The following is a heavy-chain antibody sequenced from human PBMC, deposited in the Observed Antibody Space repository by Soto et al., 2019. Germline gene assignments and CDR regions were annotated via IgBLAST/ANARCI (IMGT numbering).Heavy chain of an antibody. D-gene: IGHD2-15*01. CDR2: VIPIFGTP. CDR1: GGTFGSYA. J-gene: IGHJ4*02. CDR3: AKIRWTISLQEEDAI. Sequence: QVQLVQSGAEVKKPGSSVKVSCKSSGGTFGSYAISWVRQAPGQGLEWMGGVIPIFGTPHYAQKFHGGVTITADIPTSTAYLELSSLKSADTAVYYCAKIRWTISLQEEDAIWGQGTLVTVSS. V-gene: IGHV1-69*06.